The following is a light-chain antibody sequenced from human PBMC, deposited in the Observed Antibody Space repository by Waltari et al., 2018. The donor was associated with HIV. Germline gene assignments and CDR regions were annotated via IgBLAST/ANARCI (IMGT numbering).Light chain of an antibody. CDR3: QQSYSSPLT. Sequence: DIPVTQSPSYLSAYVGDRVTITCPASQTIDTFLNWYQQTPGKAPNLLIHGASRHQGGVPSSFSCSGSGTHFTLTISNLQPEDFAVYYCQQSYSSPLTCGGGNKVEVK. CDR1: QTIDTF. J-gene: IGKJ4*01. V-gene: IGKV1-39*01. CDR2: GAS.